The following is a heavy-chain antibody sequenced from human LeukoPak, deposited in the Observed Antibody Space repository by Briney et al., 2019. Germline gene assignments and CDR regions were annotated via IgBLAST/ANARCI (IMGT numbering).Heavy chain of an antibody. CDR3: ARSAGGVWAAFDM. V-gene: IGHV4-39*07. D-gene: IGHD1-26*01. Sequence: SETLSLTCTVSGGSISSSSYYWGWIRQPPGKGLEWIGSIYYSGSTYYNPSLKSRVTISVDTSKNQFSLKLSSVTAADTAVYYCARSAGGVWAAFDMWGPGTMVTVSS. CDR2: IYYSGST. CDR1: GGSISSSSYY. J-gene: IGHJ3*02.